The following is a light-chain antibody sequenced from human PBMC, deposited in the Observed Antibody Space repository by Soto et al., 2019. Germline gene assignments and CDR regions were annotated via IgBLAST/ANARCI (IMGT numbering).Light chain of an antibody. CDR1: QSVSANY. Sequence: EVVLTQSPATLSLSPGERPTLSCRANQSVSANYLAWYQQKPGQAPRLLIYGASSRATGIPDRFSGSGSGTDFTLTISRLEPEDFAVFYCHQYGSSPFTFGPGTKVDIK. V-gene: IGKV3-20*01. J-gene: IGKJ3*01. CDR3: HQYGSSPFT. CDR2: GAS.